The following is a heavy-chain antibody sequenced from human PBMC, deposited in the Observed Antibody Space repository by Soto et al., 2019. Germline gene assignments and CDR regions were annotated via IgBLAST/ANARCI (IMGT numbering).Heavy chain of an antibody. CDR3: VRAECGGGDYYLDMDD. V-gene: IGHV4-30-4*08. CDR2: IYYSGST. J-gene: IGHJ6*03. CDR1: GGSISSGNYY. Sequence: PSETLSLTCTVSGGSISSGNYYWSWIRQPPGKGLEWIGYIYYSGSTYYNPSLKSRVTISVDTSKNQFSLKLSSVTAADTAVYYCVRAECGGGDYYLDMDDWGKGTLVTVSS. D-gene: IGHD2-21*01.